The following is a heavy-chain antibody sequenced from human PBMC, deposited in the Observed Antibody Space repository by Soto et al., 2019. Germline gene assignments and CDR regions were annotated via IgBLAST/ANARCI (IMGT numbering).Heavy chain of an antibody. CDR2: GWYDGSNK. V-gene: IGHV3-33*07. D-gene: IGHD3-9*01. Sequence: QTGGSLRLSCAASGFTFSDYGLYWGRHGPGKGLERVAVGWYDGSNKYYADSAKSRFAISRDNSKNTLYLQMNSLRAEDTAVYYCARDPLHYDILTGYSPNYFDFWGQGT. J-gene: IGHJ4*02. CDR1: GFTFSDYG. CDR3: ARDPLHYDILTGYSPNYFDF.